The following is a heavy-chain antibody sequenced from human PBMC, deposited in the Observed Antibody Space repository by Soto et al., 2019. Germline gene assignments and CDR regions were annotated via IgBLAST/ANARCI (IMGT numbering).Heavy chain of an antibody. V-gene: IGHV4-4*07. Sequence: LTCTVSGGSISSYYWSWIRQPAGKGLEWIGRIYTSGSTNYNPSLKSRVTMSVDTSKNQFSLKLSSVTAADTAVYYCARDSYYDFWSGYYYYYYGMDVWGQGTTVTVSS. CDR1: GGSISSYY. CDR3: ARDSYYDFWSGYYYYYYGMDV. J-gene: IGHJ6*02. D-gene: IGHD3-3*01. CDR2: IYTSGST.